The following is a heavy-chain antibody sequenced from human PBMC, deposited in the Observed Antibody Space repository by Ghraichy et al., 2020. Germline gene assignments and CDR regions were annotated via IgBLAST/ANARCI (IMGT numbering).Heavy chain of an antibody. Sequence: SDTLSLTCTVSGYSISSGYYWGWIRQPPGKGLEWIGSIYHSGSTYYNPSLKSRVTISVDTSKNQFSLKLSSVTAADTAVYYCAREDDSSGYYSANWFDPWGQGTLVTVSS. CDR1: GYSISSGYY. V-gene: IGHV4-38-2*02. J-gene: IGHJ5*02. CDR3: AREDDSSGYYSANWFDP. D-gene: IGHD3-22*01. CDR2: IYHSGST.